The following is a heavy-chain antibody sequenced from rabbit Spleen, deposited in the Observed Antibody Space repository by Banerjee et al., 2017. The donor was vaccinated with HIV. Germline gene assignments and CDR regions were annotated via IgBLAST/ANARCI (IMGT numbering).Heavy chain of an antibody. Sequence: QEQLVESGGGLVKPGASLTLICTASGFSFSNKAVMCWVRQAPGKGPEWIAYIDPVFASTYYATWVNGRFTISSHNTQNTLYLQLNSLTAADTATYFCARDGAGGSYFALWGQGTLVTVS. V-gene: IGHV1S47*01. CDR3: ARDGAGGSYFAL. D-gene: IGHD8-1*01. J-gene: IGHJ4*01. CDR1: GFSFSNKA. CDR2: IDPVFAST.